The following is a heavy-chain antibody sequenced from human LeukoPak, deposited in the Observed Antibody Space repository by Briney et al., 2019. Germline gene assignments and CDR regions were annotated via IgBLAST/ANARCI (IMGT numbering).Heavy chain of an antibody. D-gene: IGHD5/OR15-5a*01. Sequence: PGGSLRLSCPASGFTFSDYSMSWVRQAPGKGLEWVSSISSSSDYIYYADSVKGRFTISRDNARNSLYLQMNSLRAEDTAVYYCARSRSVSNYKGMDVWGQGPTVTVSS. V-gene: IGHV3-21*01. J-gene: IGHJ6*02. CDR1: GFTFSDYS. CDR3: ARSRSVSNYKGMDV. CDR2: ISSSSDYI.